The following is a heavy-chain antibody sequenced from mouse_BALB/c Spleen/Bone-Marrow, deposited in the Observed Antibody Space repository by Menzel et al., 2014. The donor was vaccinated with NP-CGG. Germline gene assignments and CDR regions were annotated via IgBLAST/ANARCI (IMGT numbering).Heavy chain of an antibody. Sequence: EVQLQQSGAELVKPGASVKLSCTASGFNIKDTYMHWVKQRPEQGLEWIGRIDPANGNTKYVPKFQGKATITADTSSNTAYPQLSSLTSEDTAVYYCARYDYGVYFDYWGQGTTLTVSS. CDR2: IDPANGNT. D-gene: IGHD2-4*01. J-gene: IGHJ2*01. V-gene: IGHV14-3*02. CDR1: GFNIKDTY. CDR3: ARYDYGVYFDY.